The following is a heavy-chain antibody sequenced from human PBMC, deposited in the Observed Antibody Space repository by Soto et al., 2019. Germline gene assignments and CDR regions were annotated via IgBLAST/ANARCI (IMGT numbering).Heavy chain of an antibody. CDR1: GYSFTSYW. D-gene: IGHD6-13*01. J-gene: IGHJ6*02. V-gene: IGHV5-10-1*01. CDR3: ASLYSSSNYYYYGMDV. CDR2: IDPSDSYT. Sequence: GESLKISCKGSGYSFTSYWISWVRQMPGKGLEWMGRIDPSDSYTNYSPSFQGHVTISADKSISTAYLQWSSLKASDTAMYYCASLYSSSNYYYYGMDVWGQGTTVTVSS.